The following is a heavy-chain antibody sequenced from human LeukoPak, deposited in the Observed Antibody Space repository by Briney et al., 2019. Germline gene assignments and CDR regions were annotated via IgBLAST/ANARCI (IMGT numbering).Heavy chain of an antibody. Sequence: GESLKISCKASGYPFTSYAMNWVRQAPGQGLEWMGWINTNTGNPTYAQGFTGRFVFSLDTSVSTAYLQISSLKAEDTAVYYCAREGYSSSWYYYYGMDVWGQGTTVTVSS. J-gene: IGHJ6*02. CDR1: GYPFTSYA. V-gene: IGHV7-4-1*02. CDR2: INTNTGNP. CDR3: AREGYSSSWYYYYGMDV. D-gene: IGHD6-13*01.